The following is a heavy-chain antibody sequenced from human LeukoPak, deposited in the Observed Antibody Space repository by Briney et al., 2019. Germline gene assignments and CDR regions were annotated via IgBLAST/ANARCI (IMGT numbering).Heavy chain of an antibody. CDR1: GYNFTNFW. CDR3: ASGYCSGGSCYSRAFDI. CDR2: IYPGDSDT. Sequence: GESLKISCKGSGYNFTNFWIGWVRQMPGTGLEWMGIIYPGDSDTRYSPSFQGQVTISADKSISTAYLQWSSLKASDTAMYYCASGYCSGGSCYSRAFDIWGQGTMVTVSS. D-gene: IGHD2-15*01. V-gene: IGHV5-51*01. J-gene: IGHJ3*02.